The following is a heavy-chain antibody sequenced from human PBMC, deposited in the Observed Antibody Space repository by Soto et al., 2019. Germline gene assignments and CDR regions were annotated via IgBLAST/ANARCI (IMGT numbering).Heavy chain of an antibody. CDR1: GFSVGGNY. V-gene: IGHV3-53*01. J-gene: IGHJ4*02. D-gene: IGHD3-10*01. CDR3: AIGPNYDC. CDR2: IYSGGNP. Sequence: EERLVQSGGGLVQPGGSLRLSCAASGFSVGGNYMSWVRQAPGKGLELVSLIYSGGNPFYADSMKGRFTLSRDNSNNLLYLQLESLRAEDTALYYCAIGPNYDCWGQGTLVIVSS.